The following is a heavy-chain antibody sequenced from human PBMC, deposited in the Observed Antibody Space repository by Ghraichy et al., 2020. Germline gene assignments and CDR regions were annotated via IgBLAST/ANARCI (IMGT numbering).Heavy chain of an antibody. CDR2: IKQDGSVE. V-gene: IGHV3-7*01. D-gene: IGHD6-13*01. CDR1: GFTFSGYW. J-gene: IGHJ4*02. Sequence: GESLNISCIASGFTFSGYWMTWIRQAPGRGLEWVANIKQDGSVEYYVDSVKGRFTIFRDNAKNSLSLQMNSLRAEDTAVYYCAKYGPSGSWYVRFDLWGQGTLVTVSS. CDR3: AKYGPSGSWYVRFDL.